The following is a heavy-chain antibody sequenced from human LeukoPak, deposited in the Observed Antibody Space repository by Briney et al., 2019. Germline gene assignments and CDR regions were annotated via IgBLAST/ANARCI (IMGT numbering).Heavy chain of an antibody. CDR1: GCTFSSYS. V-gene: IGHV3-21*01. CDR2: ISSSSSYI. Sequence: GGSLRLSCAASGCTFSSYSMNWVRQAPGKGLEWVSSISSSSSYIYYADSVKGRFTISRDNAKNSLYLQMNSLRAEDTAVYYCARADRYCSSTSCYAGPDYWGQGTLVTVSS. J-gene: IGHJ4*02. D-gene: IGHD2-2*01. CDR3: ARADRYCSSTSCYAGPDY.